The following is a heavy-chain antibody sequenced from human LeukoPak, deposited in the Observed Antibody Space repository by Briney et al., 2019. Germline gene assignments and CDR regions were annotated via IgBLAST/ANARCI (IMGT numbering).Heavy chain of an antibody. CDR2: IRYDGSNK. V-gene: IGHV3-30*02. J-gene: IGHJ4*02. CDR3: AKDAMDIVATFEAYFDY. CDR1: GFTFSSYG. D-gene: IGHD5-12*01. Sequence: GGSLRLSRAASGFTFSSYGMHWVRQAPGKGLEWVAFIRYDGSNKYYADSVKGRFTISRDNSKNTLYLQMNSLRAEGTAVFYCAKDAMDIVATFEAYFDYWGQGTLVTVSS.